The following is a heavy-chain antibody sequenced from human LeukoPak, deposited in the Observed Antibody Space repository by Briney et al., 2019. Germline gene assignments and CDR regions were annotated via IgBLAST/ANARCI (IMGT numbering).Heavy chain of an antibody. D-gene: IGHD1-14*01. J-gene: IGHJ4*02. CDR2: INQDGSEN. CDR1: GFTFSDFW. CDR3: TKGRNNPY. V-gene: IGHV3-7*01. Sequence: GGSLRLSCAASGFTFSDFWMGWVRQAPGKGLEWVANINQDGSENYYVDSVKGRFTISRDNAKNSLYLQMNSLRAEDTAVYYCTKGRNNPYWGQGTLVTVST.